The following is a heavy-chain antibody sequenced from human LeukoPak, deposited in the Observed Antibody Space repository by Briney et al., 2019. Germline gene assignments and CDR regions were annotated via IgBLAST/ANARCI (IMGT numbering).Heavy chain of an antibody. V-gene: IGHV1-46*01. Sequence: ASVKVSCKASGYTFTSYYMHWVRQAPGQGLEWMGIINPSGGSTSYAQKFQGRVTMTEDTSTDTAYMELSSLRSEDTAVYYCATLAAAGTPGAFDIWGQGTMVTVSS. J-gene: IGHJ3*02. CDR2: INPSGGST. D-gene: IGHD6-13*01. CDR3: ATLAAAGTPGAFDI. CDR1: GYTFTSYY.